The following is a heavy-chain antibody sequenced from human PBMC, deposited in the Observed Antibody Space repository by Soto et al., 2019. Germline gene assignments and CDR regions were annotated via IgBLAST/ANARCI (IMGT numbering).Heavy chain of an antibody. V-gene: IGHV4-30-2*01. CDR3: ALGDKNNEYYFDY. CDR2: IYNSGVS. D-gene: IGHD6-6*01. J-gene: IGHJ4*02. CDR1: GASFRSGDYA. Sequence: QLQLQESGSGLVKPSQTLSLTCVVSGASFRSGDYAWNWVRPPPWKGLEWRGYIYNSGVSYYNPSRLRRVSISLDMSKNHFSLRADSVTAADTARSCWALGDKNNEYYFDYWGQGTLVTVTS.